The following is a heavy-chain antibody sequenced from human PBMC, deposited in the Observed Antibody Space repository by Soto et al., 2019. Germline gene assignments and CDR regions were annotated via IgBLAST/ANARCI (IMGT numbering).Heavy chain of an antibody. V-gene: IGHV4-38-2*02. D-gene: IGHD6-19*01. CDR1: GYSIGSGSY. CDR3: ARVHVMVVAGSTFDY. CDR2: IYHGGTT. Sequence: PSETLSLTCTVSGYSIGSGSYWAWIRQPPGKGPEWIASIYHGGTTFYNPSLKSRITISVDTSNNQFSLKLTSVTAADTAVYYCARVHVMVVAGSTFDYWGHGTLVTVSS. J-gene: IGHJ4*01.